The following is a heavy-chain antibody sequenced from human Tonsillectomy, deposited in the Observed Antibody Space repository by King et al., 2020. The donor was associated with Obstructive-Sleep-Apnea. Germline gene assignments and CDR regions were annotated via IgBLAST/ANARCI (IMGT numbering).Heavy chain of an antibody. CDR1: GYTFTSYY. D-gene: IGHD2-21*02. J-gene: IGHJ5*02. CDR2: LNPSGGST. V-gene: IGHV1-46*03. Sequence: QLVQSGAEVKKSGASVKGSCKASGYTFTSYYMHWVRQAPGQGLEWMGILNPSGGSTSYAQQFQGRVTMTRATATSTVYMELSSLRSEDTALYYCARASGHIVVVTATRTNWFDPWGQGTLVTVSS. CDR3: ARASGHIVVVTATRTNWFDP.